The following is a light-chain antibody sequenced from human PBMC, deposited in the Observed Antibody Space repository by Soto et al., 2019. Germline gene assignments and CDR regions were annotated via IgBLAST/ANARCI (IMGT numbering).Light chain of an antibody. J-gene: IGLJ1*01. CDR3: ISYTVSRSYV. CDR2: SVS. V-gene: IGLV2-14*01. Sequence: QSVLTQPASVSGSPGQSITISCSGTISDIGTYDHVAWFQQFPGKTPKLMIYSVSNRPSGVSYRFSGSKSGNTASLTISGLQAEDEADYYCISYTVSRSYVFGTGTKVT. CDR1: ISDIGTYDH.